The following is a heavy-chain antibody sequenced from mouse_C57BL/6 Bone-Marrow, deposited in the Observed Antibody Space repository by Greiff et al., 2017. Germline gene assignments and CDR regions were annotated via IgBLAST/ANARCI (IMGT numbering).Heavy chain of an antibody. V-gene: IGHV14-4*01. D-gene: IGHD1-1*01. CDR2: IDPENGDT. CDR1: GFNIKDDY. Sequence: VQLQQSGAELVRPGASVKLSCTASGFNIKDDYMHWVKQRPEQGLEWIGWIDPENGDTEYASKFQGKATIPADTSSNTAYLQLSSLTSEDTAVYYCTTYYYGSSYGYAMDYWGQGTSVTVSS. CDR3: TTYYYGSSYGYAMDY. J-gene: IGHJ4*01.